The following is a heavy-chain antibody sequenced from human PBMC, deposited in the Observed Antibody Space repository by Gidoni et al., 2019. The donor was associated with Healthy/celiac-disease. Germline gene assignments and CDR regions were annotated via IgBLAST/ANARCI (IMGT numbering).Heavy chain of an antibody. CDR3: ARGRVIAVAGMGY. D-gene: IGHD6-19*01. CDR2: INHSGST. J-gene: IGHJ4*02. Sequence: VQLQQWGAGLLEPSETLSLTCAVYGGSFSGYYWRWIRQPPGKGLEWIGEINHSGSTNYNPSLKSRVTISVDTSKNQFSLKLSSVTAADTAVYYCARGRVIAVAGMGYWGQGTLVTVSS. V-gene: IGHV4-34*01. CDR1: GGSFSGYY.